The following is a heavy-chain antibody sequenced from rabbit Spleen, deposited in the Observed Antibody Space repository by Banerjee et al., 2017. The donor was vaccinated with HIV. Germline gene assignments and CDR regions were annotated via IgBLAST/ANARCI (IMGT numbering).Heavy chain of an antibody. CDR2: IESGSSGFT. Sequence: QSLEESGGDLVKPGASLTLTCTASGFDLSSYYYICWVRQAPGKGLEWIACIESGSSGFTYFATWAKGRFTCSKTSSTTVTLQMTRLTAADTATYFCARDTSTSFSSYGMDLWGQGTLVTVS. J-gene: IGHJ6*01. V-gene: IGHV1S40*01. CDR1: GFDLSSYYY. D-gene: IGHD1-1*01. CDR3: ARDTSTSFSSYGMDL.